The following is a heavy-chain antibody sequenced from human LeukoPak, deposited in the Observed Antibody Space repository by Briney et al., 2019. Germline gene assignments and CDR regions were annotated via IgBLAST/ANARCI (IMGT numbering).Heavy chain of an antibody. V-gene: IGHV1-8*03. CDR2: MNPNSGNT. D-gene: IGHD5-12*01. CDR3: ARGAKDIVATSGSWFDP. J-gene: IGHJ5*02. CDR1: GYTFTSYD. Sequence: ASVKVSCKASGYTFTSYDINWVRQATGQGLEWMGWMNPNSGNTGYAQKFQGRVTITRNTSISTAYMELSSLRSEDTAVYYCARGAKDIVATSGSWFDPWGQGTLVTVSS.